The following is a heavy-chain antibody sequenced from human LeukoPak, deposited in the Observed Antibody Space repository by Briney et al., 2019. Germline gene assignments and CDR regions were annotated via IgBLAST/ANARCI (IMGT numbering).Heavy chain of an antibody. J-gene: IGHJ4*02. D-gene: IGHD3-22*01. Sequence: AGGSLRLSCTTSGFTFSNYAMTWVRQAPGKGLEWVSGISGNGGSTNYADSVKGRFTISRDYSKNSLHLQMNSLRAEDTAVYYCAKTSGSYFAGFDCWGQGTLVTVSS. CDR2: ISGNGGST. CDR3: AKTSGSYFAGFDC. V-gene: IGHV3-23*01. CDR1: GFTFSNYA.